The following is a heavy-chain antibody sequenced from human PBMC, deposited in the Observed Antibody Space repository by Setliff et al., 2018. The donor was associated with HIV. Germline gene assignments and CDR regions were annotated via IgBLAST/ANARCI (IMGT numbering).Heavy chain of an antibody. V-gene: IGHV4-39*07. CDR1: GGSISSTSYY. CDR3: ARVRVAGTELDY. J-gene: IGHJ4*02. Sequence: SETLSLTCTVSGGSISSTSYYWGWIRQPPGTGLEWIGSISSSGNTYHNPSLKSRVTMSVDTSKNQFSLKLSSVTAADTAVYYCARVRVAGTELDYWGQGTLVTVSS. D-gene: IGHD6-19*01. CDR2: ISSSGNT.